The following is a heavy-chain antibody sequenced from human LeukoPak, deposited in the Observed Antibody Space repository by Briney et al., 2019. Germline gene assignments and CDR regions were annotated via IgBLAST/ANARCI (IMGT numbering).Heavy chain of an antibody. CDR1: GFTFSDYY. J-gene: IGHJ4*02. V-gene: IGHV3-11*01. CDR2: ISSSGSTI. Sequence: GGSLRLSCAASGFTFSDYYMSWIRQAPGKGLEWVSYISSSGSTIYYADSVKGRFTISRDNAKNSLYLQMNSLRAGDTAVYYCARFGITGMTIDFDYWGQGTLVTVSS. CDR3: ARFGITGMTIDFDY. D-gene: IGHD1-20*01.